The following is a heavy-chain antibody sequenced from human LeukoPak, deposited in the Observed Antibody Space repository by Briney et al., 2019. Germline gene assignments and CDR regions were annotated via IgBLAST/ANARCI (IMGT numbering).Heavy chain of an antibody. CDR3: AKTRPRIVVSGSVDN. Sequence: GGSLRLSCATSGFMFSDYGMHWVRHSPAKGLEWVSSIGYDGRNKYYTDSVKGRFTISRDNSKNSFYLQMNSLTTEDTAVYFCAKTRPRIVVSGSVDNWGQGTLVTVSS. CDR1: GFMFSDYG. J-gene: IGHJ4*02. D-gene: IGHD2-15*01. CDR2: IGYDGRNK. V-gene: IGHV3-30*02.